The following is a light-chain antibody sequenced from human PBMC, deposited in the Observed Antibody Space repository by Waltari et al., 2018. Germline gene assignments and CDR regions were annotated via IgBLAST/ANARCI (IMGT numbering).Light chain of an antibody. Sequence: QSALTQPASVSGSPGQSITISCTGTNSDVGGYDRVSWYQQHPDKAPKVMIVEDPKRPSGVSYRFSGSQSGHTASLTISGLQAEDEADYYCCSFAGSNTWVFGGGTKLTVL. CDR2: EDP. CDR1: NSDVGGYDR. CDR3: CSFAGSNTWV. V-gene: IGLV2-23*01. J-gene: IGLJ3*02.